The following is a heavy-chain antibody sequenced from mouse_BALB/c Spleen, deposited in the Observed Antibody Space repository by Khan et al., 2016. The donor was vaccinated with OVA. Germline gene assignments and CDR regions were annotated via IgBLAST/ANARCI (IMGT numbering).Heavy chain of an antibody. CDR2: INPSTGYT. J-gene: IGHJ2*01. V-gene: IGHV1-7*01. CDR3: ARRCLRWNFDY. D-gene: IGHD1-1*01. Sequence: VQLQQSGAELAKPGASVKMSCKASGYTFINYWILWIKQRPGQGLEWIGYINPSTGYTEYNPNFKDKATLPPDISPSTAYMQLSSLTSEDSAVYYGARRCLRWNFDYWGQGTTLTVSS. CDR1: GYTFINYW.